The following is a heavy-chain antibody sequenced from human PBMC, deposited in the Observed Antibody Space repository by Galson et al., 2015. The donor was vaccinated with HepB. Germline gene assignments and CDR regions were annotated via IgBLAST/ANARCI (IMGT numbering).Heavy chain of an antibody. CDR2: ISYDGSTK. CDR1: GFTLSSYG. D-gene: IGHD4-17*01. CDR3: AKEGKGYGDGFDC. Sequence: SLRLSCAASGFTLSSYGMHWVRQPPGKGLEWVAVISYDGSTKYYADSVKGRFTISRDTSKNTLYLQVNSLRAEDTAVYFCAKEGKGYGDGFDCWGQGTLVTVSS. J-gene: IGHJ4*02. V-gene: IGHV3-30*18.